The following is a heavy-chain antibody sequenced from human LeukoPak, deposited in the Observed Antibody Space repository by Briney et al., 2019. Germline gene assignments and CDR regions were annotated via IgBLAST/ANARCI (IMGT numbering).Heavy chain of an antibody. CDR1: GFSLSTSGLG. D-gene: IGHD6-13*01. Sequence: SGPTLVNPTQTLTVTCTFSGFSLSTSGLGVGWIRQPPGKALEWLAVIYWDDDKRYSPSLKSRLTITKDTSKNQVVLTMTNMDPVDTATYYCALSPVIAAAGIMSWFDPWGQGTLVTVSS. CDR3: ALSPVIAAAGIMSWFDP. J-gene: IGHJ5*02. CDR2: IYWDDDK. V-gene: IGHV2-5*02.